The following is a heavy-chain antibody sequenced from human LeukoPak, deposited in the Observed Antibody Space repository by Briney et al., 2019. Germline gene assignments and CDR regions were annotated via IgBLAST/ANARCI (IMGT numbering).Heavy chain of an antibody. V-gene: IGHV1-69*13. CDR3: ARDQYYYDSSGYYYGRGGYFDY. CDR1: GGTFSSYA. J-gene: IGHJ4*02. CDR2: IIPIFGTA. D-gene: IGHD3-22*01. Sequence: ASVTVSCKASGGTFSSYAISWVRQAPGQGLEWMGGIIPIFGTANYAQKFQGRVTITADESTSTAYMELSSLRSEDTAVYYCARDQYYYDSSGYYYGRGGYFDYWGQGTLVTVSS.